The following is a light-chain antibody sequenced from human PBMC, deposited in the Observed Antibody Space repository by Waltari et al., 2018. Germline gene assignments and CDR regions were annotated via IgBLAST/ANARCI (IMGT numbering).Light chain of an antibody. CDR3: SSYTDSTTVV. CDR2: QVT. Sequence: QSALTQPASVSGSPGQSITISCSGSTTDIGTYDYLSWYQQYPGNAPKLILYQVTIRPSGVSNRFSGSKSGNTASLTISGLQTDDEAICYCSSYTDSTTVVFGGGTVVTVL. V-gene: IGLV2-14*01. J-gene: IGLJ2*01. CDR1: TTDIGTYDY.